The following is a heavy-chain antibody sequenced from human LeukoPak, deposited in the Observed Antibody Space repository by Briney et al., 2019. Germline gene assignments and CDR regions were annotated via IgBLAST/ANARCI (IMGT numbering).Heavy chain of an antibody. CDR2: IKPDGSEA. Sequence: PGGSLRLSCAASGFIFSNYWMTWVRQAPGKGLEWVANIKPDGSEAHYVDSLKGRFAISRDNAKNSLYLQMNSLRAEDTAVYYCAGPPQAGPFDYWGRGTLVTVSS. CDR3: AGPPQAGPFDY. D-gene: IGHD6-19*01. CDR1: GFIFSNYW. V-gene: IGHV3-7*03. J-gene: IGHJ4*02.